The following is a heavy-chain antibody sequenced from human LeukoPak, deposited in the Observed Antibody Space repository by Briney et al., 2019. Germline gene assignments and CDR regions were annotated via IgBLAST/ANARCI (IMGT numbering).Heavy chain of an antibody. D-gene: IGHD3-22*01. J-gene: IGHJ3*02. V-gene: IGHV3-33*01. CDR1: GLTFSSYG. Sequence: GRSLRLSCAASGLTFSSYGMHWVRQAPGKGLEWVAVIWYDGSNKYYADSVKGRFTISRDNSKNTLYLQMNSLRAEDTAVYYCARDGALSSGYPIDIWGQGTMVTVSS. CDR3: ARDGALSSGYPIDI. CDR2: IWYDGSNK.